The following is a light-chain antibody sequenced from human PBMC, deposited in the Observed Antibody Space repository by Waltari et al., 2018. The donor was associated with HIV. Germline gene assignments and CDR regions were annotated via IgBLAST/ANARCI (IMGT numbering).Light chain of an antibody. CDR3: QQSQSYPRT. V-gene: IGKV1-9*01. CDR1: QGISSY. J-gene: IGKJ1*01. Sequence: DIQLTQSPSFLSASVRDRVTITCRASQGISSYLAWHQQKPGKAPKLLIYAASTLQSGVPSRFSGSGSGTEFTLTISSLQPEDFATYYCQQSQSYPRTFGHGTKVEIK. CDR2: AAS.